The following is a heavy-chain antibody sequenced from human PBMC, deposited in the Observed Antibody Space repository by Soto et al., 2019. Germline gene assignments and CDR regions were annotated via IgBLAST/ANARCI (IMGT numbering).Heavy chain of an antibody. V-gene: IGHV1-69*13. D-gene: IGHD6-13*01. CDR2: IIPIFGTA. CDR3: ARAQQQLDPYYYYYGMDF. CDR1: GGTFSSYA. Sequence: SVKVSCKASGGTFSSYAISWVRQAPGQGLEWMGGIIPIFGTANYAQKFPGRVTITADESTSTAYMELSSLRSEDTAVYYRARAQQQLDPYYYYYGMDFWGQGTTVTVSS. J-gene: IGHJ6*02.